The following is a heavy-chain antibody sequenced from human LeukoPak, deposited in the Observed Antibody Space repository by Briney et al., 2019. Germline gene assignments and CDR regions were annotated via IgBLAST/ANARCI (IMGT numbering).Heavy chain of an antibody. CDR3: ARDPGSVVGANDWFDP. Sequence: GGSLRLSCAASEFSVGSNYMTWVRQAPGKGLEWVSLIYSGGSTYYADSVKGRFTISRDNSKNTLYLQMNSLRAEDTAVYYCARDPGSVVGANDWFDPWGQGTLVTVSS. V-gene: IGHV3-66*01. CDR1: EFSVGSNY. J-gene: IGHJ5*02. D-gene: IGHD1-26*01. CDR2: IYSGGST.